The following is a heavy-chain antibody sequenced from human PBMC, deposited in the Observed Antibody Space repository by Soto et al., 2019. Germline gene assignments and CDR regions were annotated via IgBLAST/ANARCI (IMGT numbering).Heavy chain of an antibody. CDR3: AKASVVVVAASLDY. D-gene: IGHD2-15*01. CDR2: ISWNSGSI. CDR1: GFTFDDYA. V-gene: IGHV3-9*01. J-gene: IGHJ4*02. Sequence: GGSLRLSCAASGFTFDDYAMHWVRQAPGKGLEWVSGISWNSGSIGYADSVKGRFTISRDNAKNSLYLQMNSLRAEDTALYYCAKASVVVVAASLDYWGQGTLVTVSS.